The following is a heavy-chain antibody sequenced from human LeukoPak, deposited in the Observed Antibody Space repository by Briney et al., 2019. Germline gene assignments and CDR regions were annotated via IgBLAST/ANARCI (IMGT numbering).Heavy chain of an antibody. CDR2: ISYDGSTK. CDR3: AKLGFDSSGYYLSGYYYMDV. CDR1: GFTFSSYG. D-gene: IGHD3-22*01. Sequence: GGSLRLSCAASGFTFSSYGMHWVRQAPGKGLEWVAVISYDGSTKYYADSVKGRFTISRDNSKNTLYLQMNSLRAEDTAVYYCAKLGFDSSGYYLSGYYYMDVWGKGTTVTVSS. J-gene: IGHJ6*03. V-gene: IGHV3-30*18.